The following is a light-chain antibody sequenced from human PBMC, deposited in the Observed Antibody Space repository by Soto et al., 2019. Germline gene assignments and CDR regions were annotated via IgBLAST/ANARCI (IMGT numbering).Light chain of an antibody. CDR3: KSYAGSNTHV. J-gene: IGLJ1*01. Sequence: QSVLTQPPSASGSPGRSVTISCTGTKNDIGFYDFVSWYQHHPGKAPRLIIYEVVQRHSGVPDRFSGSKSGNTDSLTVSGLQAADEADYFCKSYAGSNTHVCGSGTKVTVL. V-gene: IGLV2-8*01. CDR1: KNDIGFYDF. CDR2: EVV.